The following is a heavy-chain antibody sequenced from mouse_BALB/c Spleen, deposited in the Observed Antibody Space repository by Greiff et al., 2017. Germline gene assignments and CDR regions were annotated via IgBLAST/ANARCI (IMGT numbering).Heavy chain of an antibody. J-gene: IGHJ4*01. CDR2: IYPGSGST. V-gene: IGHV1S22*01. Sequence: LQQPGSELVRPGASVKLSCKASGYTFTSYWMHWVKQRPGQGLEWIGNIYPGSGSTNYDEKFRSKATLTVDTSSSTAYMQLSSLTSEDSAVYYCTRGSDYVAMDYWGQGTSVTVSS. CDR3: TRGSDYVAMDY. CDR1: GYTFTSYW.